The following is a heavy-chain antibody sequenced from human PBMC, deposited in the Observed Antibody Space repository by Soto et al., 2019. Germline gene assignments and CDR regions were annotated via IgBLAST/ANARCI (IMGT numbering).Heavy chain of an antibody. Sequence: PGGSLRLSCAASGFTFSSYWMHWVRQAPGKGLVWVSRINSDGSSTSYADSVKGRFTISRDNAKNTLYLQMNSLRAEDTAVYYCARAEYSYGSFLGYYYYYMDVWGKGTTVTVSS. D-gene: IGHD5-18*01. J-gene: IGHJ6*03. CDR2: INSDGSST. CDR1: GFTFSSYW. V-gene: IGHV3-74*01. CDR3: ARAEYSYGSFLGYYYYYMDV.